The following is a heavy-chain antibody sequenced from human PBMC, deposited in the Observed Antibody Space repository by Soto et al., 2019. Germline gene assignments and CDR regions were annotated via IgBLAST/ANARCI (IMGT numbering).Heavy chain of an antibody. CDR2: FDPEDGET. V-gene: IGHV1-24*01. J-gene: IGHJ6*02. CDR1: GYTLTELS. D-gene: IGHD3-22*01. CDR3: ARYTYYYDSSGYSDYGMDV. Sequence: ASVKVSCKVSGYTLTELSMHWVRQAPGKGLEWTGGFDPEDGETIYAQKFQGRVTMTEDTSTDTAYMELSSLRSEDTAVYYCARYTYYYDSSGYSDYGMDVWGQGTTVTVSS.